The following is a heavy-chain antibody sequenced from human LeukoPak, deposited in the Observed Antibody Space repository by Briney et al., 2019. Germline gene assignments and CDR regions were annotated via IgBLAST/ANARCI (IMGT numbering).Heavy chain of an antibody. Sequence: SVKVSCKASGGTFSSYAISWVRQAPGEGLEWRGGIIPIFGTANYAQKFQGRVTITADESTSTAYMELSSLRSEDTAVYYCARECGGDGYNHWFDPWGQGTLVTVSS. V-gene: IGHV1-69*13. CDR1: GGTFSSYA. D-gene: IGHD5-24*01. CDR2: IIPIFGTA. J-gene: IGHJ5*02. CDR3: ARECGGDGYNHWFDP.